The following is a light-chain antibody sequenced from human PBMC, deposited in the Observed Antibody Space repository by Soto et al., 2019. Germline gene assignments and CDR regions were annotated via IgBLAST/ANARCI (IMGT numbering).Light chain of an antibody. V-gene: IGLV2-23*01. Sequence: QSALTQPASVSGSPGQSITISCTGTSSDVGSYNLVSWYQQHPGKAPKLMIYEGSKRPSGVSNRISGSKSGNTASLTISGLQAEDEADYYCCSYAGTVVLGGGTKLTVL. J-gene: IGLJ2*01. CDR1: SSDVGSYNL. CDR2: EGS. CDR3: CSYAGTVV.